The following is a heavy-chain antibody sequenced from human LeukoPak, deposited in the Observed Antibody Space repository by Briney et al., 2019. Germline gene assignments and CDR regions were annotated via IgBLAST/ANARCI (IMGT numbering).Heavy chain of an antibody. CDR1: GFTVSSNY. CDR2: IYSGGST. CDR3: ARDLFGGYYNY. Sequence: GGSLRLSCAASGFTVSSNYMSWVRQAPGKGLEWVSVIYSGGSTYYADSVKGRFTISRDNSKNTLYLQMNSLRAEDTAVYYCARDLFGGYYNYWGQGTLVTVSS. J-gene: IGHJ4*02. V-gene: IGHV3-53*01. D-gene: IGHD3-22*01.